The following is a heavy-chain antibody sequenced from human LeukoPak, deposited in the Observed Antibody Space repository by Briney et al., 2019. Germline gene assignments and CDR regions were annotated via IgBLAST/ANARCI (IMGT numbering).Heavy chain of an antibody. CDR1: GFTFSSYT. J-gene: IGHJ4*02. V-gene: IGHV3-21*01. CDR2: ISSGSSYI. CDR3: ARGNDYGDYLDF. Sequence: SGGSLRLSCAASGFTFSSYTMNWVRQAPGKGLEWVSIISSGSSYIHYADSVKGRFTISRDNAKNTLYLQMNSLGAEDTAVYYCARGNDYGDYLDFWGQGTLVTVSS. D-gene: IGHD4/OR15-4a*01.